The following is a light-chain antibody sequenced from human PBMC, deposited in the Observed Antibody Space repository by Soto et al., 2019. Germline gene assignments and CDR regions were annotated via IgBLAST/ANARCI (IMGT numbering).Light chain of an antibody. CDR1: QSVSNNY. Sequence: IVVTQSPVTLSLSPGERATLSCRASQSVSNNYLAWYQQKPGQAPRLLIHGASSRASGIPDRFSGSGSGTDFTLTISRLEPEDFAVYYCQQYGSSGTFGQGTKV. V-gene: IGKV3-20*01. CDR3: QQYGSSGT. J-gene: IGKJ1*01. CDR2: GAS.